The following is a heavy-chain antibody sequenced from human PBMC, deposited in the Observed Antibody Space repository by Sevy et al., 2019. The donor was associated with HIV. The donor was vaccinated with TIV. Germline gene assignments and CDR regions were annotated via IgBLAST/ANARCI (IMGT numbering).Heavy chain of an antibody. D-gene: IGHD5-18*01. CDR2: ISSNGGST. V-gene: IGHV3-64*02. J-gene: IGHJ4*02. CDR3: VREGVGGFSYSLDC. Sequence: GGSLRLSCAASGFSFSSYALHWVRQAPGKGLEYVSAISSNGGSTYYADSVKGRFTISRDNSKNTLYLQMNSLRAEDTAVYYCVREGVGGFSYSLDCWGQGTLVTVSS. CDR1: GFSFSSYA.